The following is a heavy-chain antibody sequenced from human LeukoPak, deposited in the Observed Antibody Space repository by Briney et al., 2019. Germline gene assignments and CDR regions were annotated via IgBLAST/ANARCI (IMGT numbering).Heavy chain of an antibody. CDR3: ARDPPYDSSGYYYYGMDV. CDR1: GGSISSGDKY. D-gene: IGHD3-22*01. Sequence: SETLSLTCNVSGGSISSGDKYWSWIRQPPGKGLEWIGYIYYSGSTYYNPSLKSRVTISVDTSKNQFSLKLSSVTAADTAVYYCARDPPYDSSGYYYYGMDVWGQGTTVTVSS. CDR2: IYYSGST. J-gene: IGHJ6*02. V-gene: IGHV4-30-4*01.